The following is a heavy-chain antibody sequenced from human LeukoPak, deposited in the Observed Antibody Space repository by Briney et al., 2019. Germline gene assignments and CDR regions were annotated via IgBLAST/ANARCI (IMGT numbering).Heavy chain of an antibody. J-gene: IGHJ4*02. D-gene: IGHD1-26*01. Sequence: GGSLRLSCAASGLTFSYYGFHWVRQAPDKGLEWVALIWYDGSNKYYADSVKGRFTISRDNSKNTLYLQMNSLRAEDTAVYYCARDLGTTNYYFDYWGQGTLVTVSS. V-gene: IGHV3-33*01. CDR1: GLTFSYYG. CDR3: ARDLGTTNYYFDY. CDR2: IWYDGSNK.